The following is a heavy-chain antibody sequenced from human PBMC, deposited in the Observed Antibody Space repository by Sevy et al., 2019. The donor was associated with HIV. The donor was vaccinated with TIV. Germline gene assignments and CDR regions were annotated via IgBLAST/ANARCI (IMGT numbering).Heavy chain of an antibody. CDR2: ISSSGTTI. Sequence: GGSLRLSCEASGFTFSSYEMNWVRQAPGKGLEWLSYISSSGTTIYYTDSVKGRFTISRDNAKNSLYLQMNSLRAEDTAVYYCARDGGCTSTSCLLYFDYWGQGTLVTVSS. V-gene: IGHV3-48*03. CDR3: ARDGGCTSTSCLLYFDY. D-gene: IGHD2-2*01. J-gene: IGHJ4*01. CDR1: GFTFSSYE.